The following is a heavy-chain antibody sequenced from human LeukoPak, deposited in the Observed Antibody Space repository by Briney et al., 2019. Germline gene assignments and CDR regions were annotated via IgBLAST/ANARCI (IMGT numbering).Heavy chain of an antibody. D-gene: IGHD2-2*01. CDR3: ARLPTLNNQLTYSSWDAFDV. J-gene: IGHJ3*01. CDR2: ISSSSSYI. V-gene: IGHV3-21*01. CDR1: GFTFSSYS. Sequence: GGSLRLSCAASGFTFSSYSMNWVRQAPGKGLEWVSSISSSSSYIYYADSVKGRFTISRDNAKNSLYLQMNSLRAEDTAVYYCARLPTLNNQLTYSSWDAFDVWGQGTVVTVSS.